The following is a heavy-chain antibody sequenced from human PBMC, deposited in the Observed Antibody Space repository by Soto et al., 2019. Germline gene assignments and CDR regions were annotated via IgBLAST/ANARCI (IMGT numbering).Heavy chain of an antibody. Sequence: GESLKISCKGTRSIFADYWIGWVRQTPGKGLEWMGIVYPGDSDTRYTPSFQGQVTISADESISTVYLQWNSLKASDSGIYYSARTKALHGGYRLDVWGQGTTVTVYS. V-gene: IGHV5-51*01. CDR1: RSIFADYW. CDR2: VYPGDSDT. CDR3: ARTKALHGGYRLDV. J-gene: IGHJ6*02.